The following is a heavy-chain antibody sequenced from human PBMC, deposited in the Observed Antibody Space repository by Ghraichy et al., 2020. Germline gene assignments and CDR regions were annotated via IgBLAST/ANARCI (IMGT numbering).Heavy chain of an antibody. CDR1: GDYIISGGYY. J-gene: IGHJ4*02. CDR2: IYYSGNT. V-gene: IGHV4-31*03. CDR3: AKAKGDY. Sequence: LRLSCTVSGDYIISGGYYWHWIRQPPGKGLEWIGYIYYSGNTYFNPSLKSRLTMSVDTSKNQFSLKLSSVTAADTAVYYCAKAKGDYWGQGILVTVSS.